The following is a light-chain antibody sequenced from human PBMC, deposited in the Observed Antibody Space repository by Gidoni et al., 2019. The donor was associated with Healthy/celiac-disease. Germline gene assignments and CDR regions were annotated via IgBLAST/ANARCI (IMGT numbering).Light chain of an antibody. CDR3: QQSSGLT. J-gene: IGKJ4*01. CDR2: AAS. CDR1: QSISSY. Sequence: DIQMTQSPSSLSASVGDRVTITCRASQSISSYLNWYQQKPGKAPKLLIYAASSLQSGVPSRFSCSGSGTDFTLTISSLQPEDFATYYCQQSSGLTFGGXTKVEIK. V-gene: IGKV1-39*01.